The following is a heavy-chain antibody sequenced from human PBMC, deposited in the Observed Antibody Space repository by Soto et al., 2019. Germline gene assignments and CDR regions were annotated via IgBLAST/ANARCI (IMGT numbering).Heavy chain of an antibody. CDR2: MDPSDSYT. D-gene: IGHD6-19*01. V-gene: IGHV5-10-1*01. Sequence: GESLKISCKGSVYSFTSYWISWVRQMPVKGLEWMGRMDPSDSYTNYSPSFQGHVTISADKSISTAYLQWSSLKASDTAMYYCARLPAVAGTRYYYYGMDVWGQGTTVTVSS. CDR3: ARLPAVAGTRYYYYGMDV. J-gene: IGHJ6*02. CDR1: VYSFTSYW.